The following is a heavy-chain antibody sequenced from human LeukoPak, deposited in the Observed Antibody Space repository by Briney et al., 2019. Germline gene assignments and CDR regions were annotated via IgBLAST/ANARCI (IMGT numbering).Heavy chain of an antibody. Sequence: PGRSLRLSCAASGFTFSSYAMHWVRQAPGKGLEWVAVISYDGSNKYYADSVKGRFTISRDNSKNTLYLQMNSLRAEDTAVYYCARDPYYYDSSGFLDYWGQGTLVTLSS. CDR1: GFTFSSYA. CDR2: ISYDGSNK. CDR3: ARDPYYYDSSGFLDY. V-gene: IGHV3-30*04. D-gene: IGHD3-22*01. J-gene: IGHJ4*02.